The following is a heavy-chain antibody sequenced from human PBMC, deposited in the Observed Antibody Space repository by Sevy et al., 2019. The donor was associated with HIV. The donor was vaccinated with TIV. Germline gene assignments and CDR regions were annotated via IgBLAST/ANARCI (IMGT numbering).Heavy chain of an antibody. J-gene: IGHJ4*02. CDR3: ARGRAIAAAGTLDY. Sequence: GGSLRLSCAASGFTFSTYAMSWVRQAPGKGLEWVAVISYDGGSKYYADSVKGRFTISRDNSKNTLYLQMISLRPEDSAIYYCARGRAIAAAGTLDYWGQGTLVTVSS. CDR2: ISYDGGSK. V-gene: IGHV3-30-3*01. D-gene: IGHD6-13*01. CDR1: GFTFSTYA.